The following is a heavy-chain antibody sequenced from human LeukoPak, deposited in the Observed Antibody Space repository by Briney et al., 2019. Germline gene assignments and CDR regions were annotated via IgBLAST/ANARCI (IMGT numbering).Heavy chain of an antibody. V-gene: IGHV1-2*02. Sequence: ASVKVSCKASGYTFTGYYIHWVRQAPGQGLEWMGWINPNSGGTNYAQKFQGRVTMTRDTSISTAYMELSRLRSDDTAVYYCARGRYYDSSGYYGMYYYYYGMDVWGQGTTVTVSS. D-gene: IGHD3-22*01. CDR1: GYTFTGYY. J-gene: IGHJ6*02. CDR2: INPNSGGT. CDR3: ARGRYYDSSGYYGMYYYYYGMDV.